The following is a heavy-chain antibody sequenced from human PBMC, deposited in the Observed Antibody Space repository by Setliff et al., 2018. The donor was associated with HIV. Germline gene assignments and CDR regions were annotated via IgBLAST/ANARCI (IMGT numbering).Heavy chain of an antibody. CDR2: INPSGGST. CDR3: AREGSFVPAAPLGNGNRILDF. CDR1: GYTFTNYY. Sequence: ASVKVSCKASGYTFTNYYMHWVRQAPGQGLEGMGIINPSGGSTSHAQKFQGRVNMTRDTSTSTVHMEVGSLRSEDTAVYYCAREGSFVPAAPLGNGNRILDFWGQGTLVTVSS. V-gene: IGHV1-46*01. J-gene: IGHJ4*02. D-gene: IGHD2-2*01.